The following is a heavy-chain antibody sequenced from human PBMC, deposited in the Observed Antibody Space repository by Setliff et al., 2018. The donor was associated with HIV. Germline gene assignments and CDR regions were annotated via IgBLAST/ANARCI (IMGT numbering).Heavy chain of an antibody. CDR2: INDNGST. D-gene: IGHD3-10*01. CDR1: GGSFSGYY. J-gene: IGHJ6*02. CDR3: ARVRGRYYYHHAMDV. Sequence: SETLSLTCAVYGGSFSGYYWSWIRQPPGKGLEWIGEINDNGSTNYNPSLKSRVTISVDTSKNQFSLKLSSVTAADTAVYYCARVRGRYYYHHAMDVWGQGTTVTVSS. V-gene: IGHV4-34*01.